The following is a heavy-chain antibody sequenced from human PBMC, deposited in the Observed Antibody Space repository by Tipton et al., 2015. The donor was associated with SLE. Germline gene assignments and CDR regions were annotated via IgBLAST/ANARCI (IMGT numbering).Heavy chain of an antibody. Sequence: TLSLTCSVSCGSFGSGGYYLTWIRHPAGRGLEWIGHIFTTGRTNYNPSLKSPVTISVDTPKNQFSLKLSSVTAADTAVYYCARPGEAYSWDAFDIWGQGTMVTVSS. CDR2: IFTTGRT. D-gene: IGHD2-21*01. CDR1: CGSFGSGGYY. J-gene: IGHJ3*02. V-gene: IGHV4-61*09. CDR3: ARPGEAYSWDAFDI.